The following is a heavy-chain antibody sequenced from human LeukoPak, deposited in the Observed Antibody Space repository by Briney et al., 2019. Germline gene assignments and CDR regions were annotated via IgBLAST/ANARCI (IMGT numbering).Heavy chain of an antibody. Sequence: PGGSLRLSCEASGFIISGHSMNWVRQAPGKGLEWVSVIYTGYSTYYADSVKGRFTISRDNAKNSLYLQMNSLRAEDTALYYCAKSQWLARGFDYWGQGTLVTVSS. CDR1: GFIISGHS. CDR3: AKSQWLARGFDY. CDR2: IYTGYST. J-gene: IGHJ4*02. V-gene: IGHV3-53*05. D-gene: IGHD6-19*01.